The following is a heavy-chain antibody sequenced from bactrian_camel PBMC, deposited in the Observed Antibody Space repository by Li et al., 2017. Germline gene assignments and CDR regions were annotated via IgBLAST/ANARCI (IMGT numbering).Heavy chain of an antibody. Sequence: HVQLVESGGGSVQAGGSLRLSCSISGYAYSANCTGWFRQAPGKEREGVAVIDSDGSTSYADSVKGRFAISRDNAKNTVYLQMNSLKPEDTALYYCTTAYWAGWIWGEYKEWGQGTQVTVS. CDR2: IDSDGST. CDR3: TTAYWAGWIWGEYKE. D-gene: IGHD5*01. CDR1: GYAYSANC. J-gene: IGHJ4*01. V-gene: IGHV3S53*01.